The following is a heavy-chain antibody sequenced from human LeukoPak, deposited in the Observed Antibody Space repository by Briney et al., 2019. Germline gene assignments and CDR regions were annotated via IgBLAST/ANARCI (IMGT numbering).Heavy chain of an antibody. CDR1: GCSLSTSGMC. D-gene: IGHD4-17*01. Sequence: SGPTLANATQTVTLTCTFCGCSLSTSGMCVSWIRQPPGKALEWLARTAWDDDKYYSTSLKTRLTISKDTSKNQVVLTMTNMDPVDTATYYCGRRLDLYGDYGDYWGQGTLVTVSS. CDR2: TAWDDDK. V-gene: IGHV2-70*11. CDR3: GRRLDLYGDYGDY. J-gene: IGHJ4*02.